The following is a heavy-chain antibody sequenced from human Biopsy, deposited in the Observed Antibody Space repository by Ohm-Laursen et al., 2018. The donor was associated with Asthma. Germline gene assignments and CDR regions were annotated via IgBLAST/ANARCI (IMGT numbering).Heavy chain of an antibody. V-gene: IGHV1-18*01. CDR1: GYTFNSAG. CDR3: ARAVDYSHYYGIDV. J-gene: IGHJ6*02. CDR2: ISVYSGNT. Sequence: GASVKVSCKTFGYTFNSAGITWVRQAPGQGLEWMGWISVYSGNTKVAQKLQDRVTMITDTSTSTAYMELRSLRSDDTAVYFCARAVDYSHYYGIDVWGQGTTVTVS. D-gene: IGHD3-10*01.